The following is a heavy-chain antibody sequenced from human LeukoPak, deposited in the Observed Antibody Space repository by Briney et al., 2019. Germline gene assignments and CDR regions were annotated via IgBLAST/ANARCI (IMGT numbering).Heavy chain of an antibody. CDR1: GITFRSYG. CDR3: ASGTIPFTFGEIWSLDY. V-gene: IGHV3-33*01. CDR2: IRYDASKQ. Sequence: PGGSLRLSCAASGITFRSYGMHWVRQAPGKGLEWVSLIRYDASKQYYGDSVKGRFPISRDNSKNMLYLEMHSLRAEDTAIYYCASGTIPFTFGEIWSLDYWGQGTLVTVSS. J-gene: IGHJ4*02. D-gene: IGHD3-16*01.